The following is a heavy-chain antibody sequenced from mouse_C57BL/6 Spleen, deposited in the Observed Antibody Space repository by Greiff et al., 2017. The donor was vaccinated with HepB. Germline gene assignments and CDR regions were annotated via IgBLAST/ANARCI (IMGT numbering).Heavy chain of an antibody. Sequence: VQLQQPGAELVKPGASVKLSCKASGYTFTSYWMQWVKQRPGQGLEWIGEIDPSDSYTNYNQKFKGKATLTVDTSSSTAYMQLSSLTSEDSAVYYCARGAYYYGSSYSYFDVWGTGTTVTVSS. CDR3: ARGAYYYGSSYSYFDV. CDR1: GYTFTSYW. D-gene: IGHD1-1*01. V-gene: IGHV1-50*01. J-gene: IGHJ1*03. CDR2: IDPSDSYT.